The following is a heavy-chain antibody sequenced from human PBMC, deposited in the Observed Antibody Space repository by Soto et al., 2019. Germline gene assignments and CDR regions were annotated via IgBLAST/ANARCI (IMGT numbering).Heavy chain of an antibody. J-gene: IGHJ5*02. CDR2: LLRPGRST. CDR3: AKDAIANDGIWLMDS. D-gene: IGHD3-16*01. V-gene: IGHV3-23*01. Sequence: GGSLRLSCAASGFMFSDYAMTWSRQAPGKELEWVSGLLRPGRSTYYADSVKGRFTISGDTSANTVYLQMDSLRAEDTAVYYCAKDAIANDGIWLMDSWGQGTVVTVSS. CDR1: GFMFSDYA.